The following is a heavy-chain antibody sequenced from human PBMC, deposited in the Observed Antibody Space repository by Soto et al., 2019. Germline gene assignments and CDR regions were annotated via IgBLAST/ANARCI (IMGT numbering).Heavy chain of an antibody. Sequence: QVQLVQSGPELKKPGASVKVSCKTFGYSFHNSGISWVRQAPGQGLEWMGWISVFNGYAQYAQKFQGRVIMTADTFTHPAYMALTGLRSDDTAMYYCSTNGTTWFASWGQGRPVTVPS. D-gene: IGHD1-1*01. J-gene: IGHJ5*01. CDR3: STNGTTWFAS. V-gene: IGHV1-18*01. CDR1: GYSFHNSG. CDR2: ISVFNGYA.